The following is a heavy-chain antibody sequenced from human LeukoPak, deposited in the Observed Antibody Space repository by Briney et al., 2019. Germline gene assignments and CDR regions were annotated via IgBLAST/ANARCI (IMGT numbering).Heavy chain of an antibody. CDR2: INHSGST. CDR3: SRESGAFCPFGY. CDR1: GGSFSGYY. Sequence: SETLSLTCAVYGGSFSGYYWSWIRQPPGKGLEWIGEINHSGSTNYNPSLNARVTMSLDKSSNQLSLNLTSVTAADTATYYCSRESGAFCPFGYWGQGTLVIVSS. V-gene: IGHV4-34*01. D-gene: IGHD1-26*01. J-gene: IGHJ4*02.